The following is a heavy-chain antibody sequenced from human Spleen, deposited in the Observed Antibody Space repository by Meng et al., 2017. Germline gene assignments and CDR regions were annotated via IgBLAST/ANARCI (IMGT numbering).Heavy chain of an antibody. CDR1: GYTFNDYY. CDR2: INPNTGGT. CDR3: YAGEYY. D-gene: IGHD7-27*01. Sequence: QVHLVQSGAEVKNPGASVKVSCRASGYTFNDYYMHWVRQAPGQGLEWMGRINPNTGGTNYEQKFQGRVTMTRDTSISTAYMELSTLRSDDTAVYYCYAGEYYWGQGTLVTVSS. V-gene: IGHV1-2*06. J-gene: IGHJ4*02.